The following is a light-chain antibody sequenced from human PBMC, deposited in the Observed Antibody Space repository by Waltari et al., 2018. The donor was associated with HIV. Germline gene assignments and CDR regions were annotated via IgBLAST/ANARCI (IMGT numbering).Light chain of an antibody. Sequence: EAVLTQSPDTLSLSAGERATLSCRASESVASNYLAWYQQKPGQAPRLLIYGTSIRATGIPDRFSGGGSGTDFILTISRLEPEDFAVYYCQHYDTSPPKYTFGQGTKLEIK. V-gene: IGKV3-20*01. CDR3: QHYDTSPPKYT. J-gene: IGKJ2*01. CDR2: GTS. CDR1: ESVASNY.